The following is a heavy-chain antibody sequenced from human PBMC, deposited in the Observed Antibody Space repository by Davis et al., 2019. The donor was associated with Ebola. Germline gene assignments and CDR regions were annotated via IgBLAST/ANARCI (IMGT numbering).Heavy chain of an antibody. D-gene: IGHD2-15*01. V-gene: IGHV3-7*04. Sequence: GESLKISCAASGFTFSSYGMHWVRQAPGKGLEWVANIKQDGSEKYYVDSVKGRFTISRDNAKNSLYLQMNSLRDEDTAVYYCARGKYALASDLDYWGQGTLVTVSS. J-gene: IGHJ4*02. CDR1: GFTFSSYG. CDR3: ARGKYALASDLDY. CDR2: IKQDGSEK.